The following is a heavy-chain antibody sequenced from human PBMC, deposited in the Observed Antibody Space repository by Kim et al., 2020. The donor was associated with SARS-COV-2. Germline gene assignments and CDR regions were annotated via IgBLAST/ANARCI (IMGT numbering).Heavy chain of an antibody. J-gene: IGHJ4*02. V-gene: IGHV3-23*01. D-gene: IGHD3-3*01. Sequence: GRFTISRDNSQNTLYLQMNSLRAEDTAVYYCAKRGHDFWSGYLVGYFDYWGQGTLVTVSS. CDR3: AKRGHDFWSGYLVGYFDY.